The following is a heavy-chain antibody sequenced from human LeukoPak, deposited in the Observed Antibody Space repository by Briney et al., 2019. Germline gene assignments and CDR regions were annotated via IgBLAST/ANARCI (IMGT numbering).Heavy chain of an antibody. CDR1: GFTFSIYW. D-gene: IGHD3-22*01. Sequence: GGSLRLSCAASGFTFSIYWMSWVRQAPGKGLEWVANIKQGGSERYYVDSVKVRFTLARDNAKNSLDLQMNSMRAEETDVYYCARDRWSYDPQGGFDCWGQGTLVTVSS. CDR3: ARDRWSYDPQGGFDC. V-gene: IGHV3-7*03. CDR2: IKQGGSER. J-gene: IGHJ4*02.